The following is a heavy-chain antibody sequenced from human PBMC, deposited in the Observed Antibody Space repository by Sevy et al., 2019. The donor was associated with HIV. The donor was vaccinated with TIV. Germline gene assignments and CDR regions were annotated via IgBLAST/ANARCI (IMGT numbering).Heavy chain of an antibody. CDR1: GFTFSSYS. J-gene: IGHJ3*02. CDR2: ISSSSSYI. Sequence: GGSLRLSCAASGFTFSSYSMNWVRQAPGKGLEWVSSISSSSSYIYYADSVKGRFTISRDNAKNSLYLQMNSLRAEDTAVYYCVRDLVGATYDAFDIWGQGTMVTVSS. D-gene: IGHD1-26*01. V-gene: IGHV3-21*01. CDR3: VRDLVGATYDAFDI.